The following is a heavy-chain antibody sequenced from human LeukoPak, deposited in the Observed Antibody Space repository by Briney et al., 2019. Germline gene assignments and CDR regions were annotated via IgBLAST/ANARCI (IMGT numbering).Heavy chain of an antibody. V-gene: IGHV3-7*03. CDR3: ARLPRSTSDY. D-gene: IGHD2-2*01. CDR1: GFTFNNYW. J-gene: IGHJ4*02. CDR2: INQDGSEK. Sequence: GGSLRLSCAASGFTFNNYWMSWVRQAPGEGLEWVAHINQDGSEKYYVDSVKGRFTISRDNAKNSLYLQMNNLRAEDTAMYYCARLPRSTSDYWGQGTLVTVSS.